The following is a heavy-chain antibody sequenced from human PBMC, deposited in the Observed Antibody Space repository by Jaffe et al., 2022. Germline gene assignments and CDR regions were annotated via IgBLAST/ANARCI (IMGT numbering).Heavy chain of an antibody. J-gene: IGHJ4*02. CDR2: ISGSGGST. CDR1: GFTFSSYA. CDR3: AKDYKNVLRFLEWLFLLDY. Sequence: EVQLLESGGGLVQPGGSLRLSCAASGFTFSSYAMSWVRQAPGKGLEWVSAISGSGGSTYYADSVKGRFTISRDNSKNTLYLQMNSLRAEDTAVYYCAKDYKNVLRFLEWLFLLDYWGQGTLVTVSS. D-gene: IGHD3-3*01. V-gene: IGHV3-23*01.